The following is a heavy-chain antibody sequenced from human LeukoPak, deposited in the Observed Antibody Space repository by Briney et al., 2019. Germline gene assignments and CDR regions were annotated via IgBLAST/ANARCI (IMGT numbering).Heavy chain of an antibody. CDR2: ISGSGIK. CDR1: RFTFSSYE. J-gene: IGHJ3*02. Sequence: GGSLRLSCAASRFTFSSYEMNWVRQAPGKGLEWVSYISGSGIKHYADSVKGRFTISRANAKNSLYLQMNSLRVEDTAVYYCAREDTGVAFDIWGQGTTVTV. CDR3: AREDTGVAFDI. V-gene: IGHV3-48*03. D-gene: IGHD2-8*01.